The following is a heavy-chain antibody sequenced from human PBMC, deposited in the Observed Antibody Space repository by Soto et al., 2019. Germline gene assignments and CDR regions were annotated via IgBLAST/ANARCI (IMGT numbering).Heavy chain of an antibody. Sequence: QVQLVESGGGVVQPGRSLRLSCEASGFTFSSYGMYWVRQAPGKGLEWVAFIWYDGSDKYYADSVKGRFIISRDNSKNTLYLQMNSLRAEDTAVYYCATSTVTSFPHPAFDIWGQGTMVTVSS. D-gene: IGHD4-17*01. CDR2: IWYDGSDK. J-gene: IGHJ3*02. CDR1: GFTFSSYG. V-gene: IGHV3-33*01. CDR3: ATSTVTSFPHPAFDI.